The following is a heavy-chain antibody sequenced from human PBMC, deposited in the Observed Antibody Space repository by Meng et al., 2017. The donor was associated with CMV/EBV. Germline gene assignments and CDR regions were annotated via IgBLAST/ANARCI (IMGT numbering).Heavy chain of an antibody. J-gene: IGHJ4*02. CDR2: IYHSGGT. CDR3: ARGISEAGPFDY. D-gene: IGHD6-19*01. CDR1: GYSISSGYY. V-gene: IGHV4-38-2*02. Sequence: SETLSLTCTVSGYSISSGYYWGWIRQPPGKGLEWIGSIYHSGGTYYNPSLKSRVTISVDTSKNQFSLKLSSVTAADTAVYYCARGISEAGPFDYWGQGTLVTVSS.